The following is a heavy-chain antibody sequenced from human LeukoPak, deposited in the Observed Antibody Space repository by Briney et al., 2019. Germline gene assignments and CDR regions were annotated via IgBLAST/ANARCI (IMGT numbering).Heavy chain of an antibody. J-gene: IGHJ3*02. D-gene: IGHD7-27*01. CDR3: ARDDWGSDAFDI. CDR2: IYSGGST. Sequence: GGSLRLSCAASGFTVSSNYMSWVRQAPGKGLEWVSVIYSGGSTYYADSVKGRFTISRDNSKNTLYLQMNSLRAEDTAVYYCARDDWGSDAFDIWGQGTMVTVSS. CDR1: GFTVSSNY. V-gene: IGHV3-53*01.